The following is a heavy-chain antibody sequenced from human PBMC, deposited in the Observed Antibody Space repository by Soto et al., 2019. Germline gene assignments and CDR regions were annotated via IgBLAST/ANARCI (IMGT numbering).Heavy chain of an antibody. J-gene: IGHJ6*02. CDR2: IYYSGST. Sequence: QVQLQESGPGLVKPSQTLSLTCTVSGGSISSGGYYWSWIRQHPGKGLEWIGYIYYSGSTYYNPSLESRVTISVETSKNQFTLKLSSVTAADTAVYYCAIELRCGEDYYGMDVWGQGTTVTGSS. V-gene: IGHV4-31*03. CDR3: AIELRCGEDYYGMDV. D-gene: IGHD3-10*01. CDR1: GGSISSGGYY.